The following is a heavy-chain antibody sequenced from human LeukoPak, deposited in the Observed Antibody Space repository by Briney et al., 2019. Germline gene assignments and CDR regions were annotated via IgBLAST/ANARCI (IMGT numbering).Heavy chain of an antibody. D-gene: IGHD2/OR15-2a*01. CDR1: FDSISSYY. CDR3: ARLLHVFDI. V-gene: IGHV4-59*08. Sequence: SETLSLTCTVSFDSISSYYWSWIRQPPGKGLEWIGYIYYSGSTTYNPSLKSRVSISLDTSKNQFSLMLRSVTAADTAVYYCARLLHVFDIWGQGTMVTVSS. J-gene: IGHJ3*02. CDR2: IYYSGST.